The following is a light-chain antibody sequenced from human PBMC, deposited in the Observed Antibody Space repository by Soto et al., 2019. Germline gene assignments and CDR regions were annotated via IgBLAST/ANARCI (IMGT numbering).Light chain of an antibody. V-gene: IGKV1-39*01. CDR2: AAS. J-gene: IGKJ2*01. CDR1: QSISSY. CDR3: QQSYSTPYT. Sequence: DIQMTQSPSSLSASVGDRVTITCRASQSISSYLNWYQQKPGKAPKILIYAASSLQSGVPSRCSGSGSGTDFTLTISSLQPEDFATYYCQQSYSTPYTFGQGTKLEIK.